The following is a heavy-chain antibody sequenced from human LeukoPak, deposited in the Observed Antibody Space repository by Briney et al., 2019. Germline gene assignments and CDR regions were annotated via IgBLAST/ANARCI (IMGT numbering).Heavy chain of an antibody. D-gene: IGHD3-22*01. V-gene: IGHV3-43*01. CDR1: GLTFADYT. J-gene: IGHJ5*02. CDR2: ISRNGVAT. Sequence: SGGSLRLSCAASGLTFADYTMHWVRQAPGKGLEWVSLISRNGVATKYADSVRGRFTISRDNSKNSLYLQMNSLRAEDTAVYYCARDLGQYYDTSDNWFDPWGQGTLVTVSS. CDR3: ARDLGQYYDTSDNWFDP.